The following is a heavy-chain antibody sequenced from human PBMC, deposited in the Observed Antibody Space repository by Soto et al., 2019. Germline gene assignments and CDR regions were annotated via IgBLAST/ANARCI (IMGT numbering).Heavy chain of an antibody. CDR3: ARDARNADYDY. Sequence: EVQLVESGGGLVQPGGSLRLSSEVSGFTFSIHAMNWVRQAPGKGLEWVAYIHGTRSIIYYADSVKGRFTISRDNAKNSLFLQMDSLRDEDTAVYYCARDARNADYDYWGQGTLVTVSS. CDR1: GFTFSIHA. V-gene: IGHV3-48*02. CDR2: IHGTRSII. J-gene: IGHJ4*02. D-gene: IGHD3-16*01.